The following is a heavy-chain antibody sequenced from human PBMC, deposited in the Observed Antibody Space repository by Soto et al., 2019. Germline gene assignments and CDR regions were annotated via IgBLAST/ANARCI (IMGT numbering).Heavy chain of an antibody. Sequence: GESLKISCKGSGYTFSSYWIGWVRQMPGKGLEWIGIIFPTDSTTTYSPSFQGQVTISADKSTSKAYLQWNSLEASDTAIYYCAVFRSSWFGDGRLDSWGPGTLVTVSS. CDR1: GYTFSSYW. J-gene: IGHJ4*02. CDR2: IFPTDSTT. D-gene: IGHD6-13*01. CDR3: AVFRSSWFGDGRLDS. V-gene: IGHV5-51*01.